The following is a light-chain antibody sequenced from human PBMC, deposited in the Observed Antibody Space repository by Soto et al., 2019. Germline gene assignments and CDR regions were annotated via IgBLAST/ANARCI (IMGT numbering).Light chain of an antibody. CDR2: AAS. CDR1: QGVSNF. Sequence: DIPMTQSPSSLSASVGDRVTITCRASQGVSNFLAWYQHKPGKVPKLLIYAASTLQSGVPSRFSGSGSGTDFTLTISSLQPEDVATYYCQKYNSAPWTFGQGNKVEIK. J-gene: IGKJ1*01. V-gene: IGKV1-27*01. CDR3: QKYNSAPWT.